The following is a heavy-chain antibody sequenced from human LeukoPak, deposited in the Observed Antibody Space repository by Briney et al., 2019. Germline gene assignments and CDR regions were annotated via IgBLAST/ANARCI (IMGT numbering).Heavy chain of an antibody. CDR3: ATDMVRGVIVSDY. CDR2: ISGSGGST. J-gene: IGHJ4*02. V-gene: IGHV3-23*01. D-gene: IGHD3-10*01. Sequence: GGSLRLSCAASGFTFSSYAMSWVRQAPGKGLEWVSAISGSGGSTYYADSVKGRFTISRDNSKNTLYLQMNSLRAEDTAVYYCATDMVRGVIVSDYWGQGTLVTVSS. CDR1: GFTFSSYA.